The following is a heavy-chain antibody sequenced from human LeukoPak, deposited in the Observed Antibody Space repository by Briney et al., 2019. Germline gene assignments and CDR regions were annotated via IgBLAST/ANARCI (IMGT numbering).Heavy chain of an antibody. CDR2: INHSGST. CDR3: ARVVPHYYGSDY. V-gene: IGHV4-34*01. J-gene: IGHJ4*02. CDR1: GGSFSGYY. D-gene: IGHD3-10*01. Sequence: SETLSLTCAVYGGSFSGYYWSWIRQPPGKGLEWIGEINHSGSTNYNPSLKSRVTISVDTSKNQFSLKLSSVTAADTAVYYCARVVPHYYGSDYWGQGTLVTVSP.